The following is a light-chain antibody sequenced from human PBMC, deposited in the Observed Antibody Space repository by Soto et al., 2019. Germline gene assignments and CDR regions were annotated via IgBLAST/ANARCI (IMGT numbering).Light chain of an antibody. Sequence: EIVLTQSPATLSLSPGERATLSCRASQSVSSYLAWYQQQPGQAPRLLIYDASNRATDIPARFTGSGSGTDFTLTISSLEPEDVAVYYCQQRSSWPPITFGQGTRLEIK. CDR2: DAS. V-gene: IGKV3-11*01. J-gene: IGKJ5*01. CDR1: QSVSSY. CDR3: QQRSSWPPIT.